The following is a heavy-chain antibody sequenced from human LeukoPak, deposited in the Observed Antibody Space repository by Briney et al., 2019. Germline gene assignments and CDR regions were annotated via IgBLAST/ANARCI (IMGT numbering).Heavy chain of an antibody. D-gene: IGHD3-22*01. V-gene: IGHV1-2*06. CDR2: INPNSGGT. Sequence: EASVKVSCKASGYTFTGYYMHWVRQAPGQGLEWMGRINPNSGGTNYAQKFQGRVIMTRDTSISTAYMELSRLRSDDTALYYCARGDYYDSSGYFYWGQGTLVTVSS. J-gene: IGHJ4*02. CDR1: GYTFTGYY. CDR3: ARGDYYDSSGYFY.